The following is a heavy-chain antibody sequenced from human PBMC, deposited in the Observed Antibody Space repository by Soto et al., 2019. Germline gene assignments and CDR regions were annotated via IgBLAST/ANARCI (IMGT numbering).Heavy chain of an antibody. V-gene: IGHV3-30*04. CDR2: ISYDGRNK. D-gene: IGHD1-1*01. CDR3: ARELERVFDY. CDR1: GFTFSSYA. J-gene: IGHJ4*02. Sequence: QVQLVESGGGVVQPGRSLRLSCAASGFTFSSYAMHWVRQAPGKGLERVAVISYDGRNKYYADSVKGRFTISRDNSKNTLYLQMNSLRIEGTAVYYCARELERVFDYWGQGTLVTVSS.